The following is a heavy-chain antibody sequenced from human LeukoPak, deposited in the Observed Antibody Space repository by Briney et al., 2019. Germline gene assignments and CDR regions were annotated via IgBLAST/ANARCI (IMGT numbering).Heavy chain of an antibody. CDR3: AREAYTNYGFDY. D-gene: IGHD4-11*01. Sequence: GGSLRLSCAASGFTFSSYTMNWVRQAPGKGLEWVSSISSSSSYIYYGDSVKGRLTISRDNAKNSLYLQMNNLRAEDAAVYYCAREAYTNYGFDYWGQGTLVSVSS. CDR1: GFTFSSYT. J-gene: IGHJ4*02. V-gene: IGHV3-21*01. CDR2: ISSSSSYI.